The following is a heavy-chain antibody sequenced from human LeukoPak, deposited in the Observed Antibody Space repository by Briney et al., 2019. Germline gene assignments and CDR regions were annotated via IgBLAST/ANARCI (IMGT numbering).Heavy chain of an antibody. J-gene: IGHJ4*02. V-gene: IGHV1-69*04. D-gene: IGHD1-14*01. CDR1: GGTFSSYA. CDR2: IIPILGIA. CDR3: ARGRRNRSYLGY. Sequence: ASVKVSCKASGGTFSSYAISWVRQAPGQGLEWMGRIIPILGIANYAQKFQGRVTITRNTSISTAYMELSSLRSEDTAVYYCARGRRNRSYLGYWGQGTLVTVSS.